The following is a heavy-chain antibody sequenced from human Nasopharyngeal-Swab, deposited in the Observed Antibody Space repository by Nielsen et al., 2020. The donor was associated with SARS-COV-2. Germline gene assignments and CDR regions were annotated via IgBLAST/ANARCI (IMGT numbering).Heavy chain of an antibody. CDR3: AREGCTGGVCYYYFDY. Sequence: GESLKISCAASGFTFSSYIMNWVRQAPGKGPEWVSYISSSSSTIYFADSVKGRFTISRDNAKNSLYLQMNSLRAEDTAVYYCAREGCTGGVCYYYFDYWGQGTLVTVSS. J-gene: IGHJ4*02. CDR1: GFTFSSYI. CDR2: ISSSSSTI. V-gene: IGHV3-48*04. D-gene: IGHD2-8*02.